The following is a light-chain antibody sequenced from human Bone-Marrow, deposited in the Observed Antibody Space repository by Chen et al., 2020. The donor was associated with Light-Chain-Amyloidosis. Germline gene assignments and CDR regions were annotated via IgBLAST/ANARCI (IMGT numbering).Light chain of an antibody. CDR3: MQDLQTPYT. CDR1: QSLVHSNGYNY. V-gene: IGKV2-28*01. Sequence: DIVITHSPLSLPVSPGEPASISCRSSQSLVHSNGYNYLDWYLQKPGQSPQLLIYLGSNRASGVPDRFSGSGSGTDFTLKISRVEAEDVGVYYCMQDLQTPYTFGQGTKLEIK. J-gene: IGKJ2*01. CDR2: LGS.